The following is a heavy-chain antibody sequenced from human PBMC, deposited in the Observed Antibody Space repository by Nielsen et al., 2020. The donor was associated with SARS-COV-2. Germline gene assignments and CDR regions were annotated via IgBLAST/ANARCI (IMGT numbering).Heavy chain of an antibody. V-gene: IGHV4-34*01. CDR1: GGSFSGYY. CDR2: INHSGST. D-gene: IGHD5-12*01. CDR3: AGPTIGYSGYDSFYYGMDV. Sequence: SETLSLTCAVYGGSFSGYYWSWIRQPPGKGLEWIGEINHSGSTNYNPSLKSRVTISVDTSKNQFSLKLSSVTAADTAVYYCAGPTIGYSGYDSFYYGMDVWGQGTTVTVSS. J-gene: IGHJ6*02.